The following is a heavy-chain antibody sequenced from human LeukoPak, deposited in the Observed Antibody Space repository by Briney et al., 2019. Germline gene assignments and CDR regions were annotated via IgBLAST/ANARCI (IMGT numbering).Heavy chain of an antibody. CDR2: IYYSGST. D-gene: IGHD6-19*01. CDR1: GGSISSGSYY. CDR3: ARGSSGWYSLGAFDI. Sequence: SETLSLTCTVSGGSISSGSYYWSWIRQPPGKGLEWIGYIYYSGSTNYNPSLKSRVTISVDTSKNQFSLKLSSVTAADTAVYYCARGSSGWYSLGAFDIWGQGTMVTVSS. V-gene: IGHV4-61*01. J-gene: IGHJ3*02.